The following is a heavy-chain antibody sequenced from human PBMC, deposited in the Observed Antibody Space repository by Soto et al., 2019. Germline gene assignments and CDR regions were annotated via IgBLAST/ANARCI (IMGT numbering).Heavy chain of an antibody. CDR2: ISANNGNT. J-gene: IGHJ4*02. CDR1: GYSFTSYC. V-gene: IGHV1-18*01. CDR3: ARDLAAADY. Sequence: APVKVSCKASGYSFTSYCISWVRQAPGQGLEWMGWISANNGNTNYAQKLQGRVTMARDTSTSTVYMDLSSLRSDDTAVYYCARDLAAADYWGQGTLVTVSS. D-gene: IGHD6-13*01.